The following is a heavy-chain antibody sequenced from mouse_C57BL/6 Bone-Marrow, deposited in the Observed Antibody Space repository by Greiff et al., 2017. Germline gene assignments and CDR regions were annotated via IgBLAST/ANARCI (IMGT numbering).Heavy chain of an antibody. CDR2: ISSGGSDT. Sequence: DVQLLESGGDLVKPGGSLKLSCAASGFTFSSYGMSWVRQTPDKRLEWVATISSGGSDTNYTDSVKGRSTISRDNASNTLYLQLSSLKSEDSAMFCCARRYYCGFAYWGQGTLVTVSA. V-gene: IGHV5-6*01. CDR1: GFTFSSYG. D-gene: IGHD2-1*01. J-gene: IGHJ3*01. CDR3: ARRYYCGFAY.